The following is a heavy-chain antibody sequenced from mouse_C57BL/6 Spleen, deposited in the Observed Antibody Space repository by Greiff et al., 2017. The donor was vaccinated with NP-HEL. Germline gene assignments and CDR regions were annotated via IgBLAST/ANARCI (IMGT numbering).Heavy chain of an antibody. CDR1: GFTFSDYY. CDR2: INYDGSST. J-gene: IGHJ1*03. V-gene: IGHV5-16*01. D-gene: IGHD2-14*01. Sequence: EVKLMESEGGLVQPGSSMKLSCTASGFTFSDYYMAWVRQVPEKGLEWVATINYDGSSTYYLDSLKSRFIISRDNAKNILYLQMSSLKSEDTATDYCARDRGYHWYFDVWGTGTTVTVSS. CDR3: ARDRGYHWYFDV.